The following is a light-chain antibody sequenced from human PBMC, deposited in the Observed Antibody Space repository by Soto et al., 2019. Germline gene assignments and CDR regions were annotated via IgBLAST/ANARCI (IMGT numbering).Light chain of an antibody. CDR1: QSVSDN. V-gene: IGKV3-11*01. CDR2: DAS. J-gene: IGKJ4*01. CDR3: QQRVYWPPT. Sequence: EVVLTQSPATLSLSPGDRATLSCRADQSVSDNVAWYQQRPGQPPMLLIFDASSSASGVPPSFSGGGSGTDFPLIISSLPADDFVVYYCQQRVYWPPTFGGGAKVDI.